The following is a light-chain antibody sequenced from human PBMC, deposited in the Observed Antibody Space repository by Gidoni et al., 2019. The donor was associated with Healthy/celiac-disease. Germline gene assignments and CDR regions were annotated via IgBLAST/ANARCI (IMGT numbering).Light chain of an antibody. CDR2: GAS. Sequence: EIVMTPSPATLSVSPGERATLSCRASQSVSSNLAWYQQKPCQAPRLLIYGASTRATGIPARFSGSGSGTEFTLTISSLQSEDFAVYYCQQYNNWPPRTFGQGTKVEIK. J-gene: IGKJ1*01. CDR3: QQYNNWPPRT. V-gene: IGKV3-15*01. CDR1: QSVSSN.